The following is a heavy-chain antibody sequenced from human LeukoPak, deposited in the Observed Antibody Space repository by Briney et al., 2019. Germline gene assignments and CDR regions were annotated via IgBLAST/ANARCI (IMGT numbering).Heavy chain of an antibody. D-gene: IGHD2-21*02. CDR1: GDSISGSSGY. V-gene: IGHV4-39*01. CDR3: SRFLVTGVDARGLFHS. Sequence: SETLSLTCTVSGDSISGSSGYWVWNRQPPGMGLVYFGGINYSGSTYYDPSIQRLLNISVDKSKNQFSLKVTSMTAADSAVDYCSRFLVTGVDARGLFHSWGQGTLVTVSS. J-gene: IGHJ5*01. CDR2: INYSGST.